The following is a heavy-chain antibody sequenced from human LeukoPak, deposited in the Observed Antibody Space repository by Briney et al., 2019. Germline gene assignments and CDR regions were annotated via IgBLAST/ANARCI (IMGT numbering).Heavy chain of an antibody. D-gene: IGHD3-10*01. CDR3: AAFLSSYYYGSGSYYNEN. CDR1: GFTFSDYY. CDR2: ISSSGSTI. V-gene: IGHV3-11*01. J-gene: IGHJ4*02. Sequence: GSLRLSCAAFGFTFSDYYMSWIRQAPGKGLEWVSYISSSGSTIYYADSVEGRFTISRDNAKNSLYLQMNSLRAEDTAVYYCAAFLSSYYYGSGSYYNENWGQGTLVTVSS.